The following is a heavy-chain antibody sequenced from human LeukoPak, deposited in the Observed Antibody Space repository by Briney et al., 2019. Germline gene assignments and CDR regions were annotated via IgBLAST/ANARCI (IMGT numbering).Heavy chain of an antibody. CDR2: IYYTGNT. CDR1: GGSISSSAFY. CDR3: ARATVLTYTYYYGVDV. D-gene: IGHD4-23*01. V-gene: IGHV4-31*03. J-gene: IGHJ6*02. Sequence: SQTLSLTCTVSGGSISSSAFYWSWIRQHPGKGLEWIGYIYYTGNTYYSSSLKSRATISVDTSKNQFSLNLSSVTAADTAVYYCARATVLTYTYYYGVDVWGQGTTVTVSS.